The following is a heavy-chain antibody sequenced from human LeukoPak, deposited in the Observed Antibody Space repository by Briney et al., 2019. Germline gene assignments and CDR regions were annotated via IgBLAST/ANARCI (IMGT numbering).Heavy chain of an antibody. CDR2: MSDSGFSS. CDR3: AKASAGSSWYLGDDY. J-gene: IGHJ4*02. CDR1: GFTVSSNY. V-gene: IGHV3-23*01. D-gene: IGHD6-13*01. Sequence: GGSLRLSCAASGFTVSSNYMSWVRQAPGKGLEWVSGMSDSGFSSYYANSVKGRFTISRDNSKNTLYLQMNSLRAEDTAIYYCAKASAGSSWYLGDDYWGQGTLVTVSS.